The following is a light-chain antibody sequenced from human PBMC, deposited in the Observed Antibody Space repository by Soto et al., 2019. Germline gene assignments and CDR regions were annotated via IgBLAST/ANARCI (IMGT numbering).Light chain of an antibody. V-gene: IGKV1-5*03. CDR2: KAS. Sequence: DIQMTQSPSTLSASVGDRVTIACRASQSISSWLAWYQQKPGKAPKLLIYKASSLESGVPSRFSGSGSGTEFTLTISSLQPDDFATYYCQQYNSFPYTFGQGTKLEIK. J-gene: IGKJ2*01. CDR3: QQYNSFPYT. CDR1: QSISSW.